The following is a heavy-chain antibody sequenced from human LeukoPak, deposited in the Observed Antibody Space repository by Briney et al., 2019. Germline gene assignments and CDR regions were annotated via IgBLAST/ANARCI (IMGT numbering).Heavy chain of an antibody. D-gene: IGHD6-13*01. CDR3: ARTALAAAGTAFGY. Sequence: SVKVSCKASGGTFSSYAISWVRQAPGQGLEWVGGIIPIFGTANYAQKFQGRVTITADESTSTAYMELSSLRSEDTAVYYCARTALAAAGTAFGYWGQGTLVTVSS. CDR1: GGTFSSYA. J-gene: IGHJ4*02. CDR2: IIPIFGTA. V-gene: IGHV1-69*13.